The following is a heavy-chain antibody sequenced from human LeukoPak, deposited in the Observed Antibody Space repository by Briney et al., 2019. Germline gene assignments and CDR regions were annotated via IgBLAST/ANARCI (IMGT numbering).Heavy chain of an antibody. Sequence: RASVKVSCKAPGGTFSSYALTWVRQAPGQGLEWMGRIIPILGIPNYARKFEGRVTITADRSTSTAYMELNNLRSEDTAVYFCARDQPRVKDLDQWGQGTLVTVSS. V-gene: IGHV1-69*04. J-gene: IGHJ4*02. CDR2: IIPILGIP. CDR1: GGTFSSYA. D-gene: IGHD5/OR15-5a*01. CDR3: ARDQPRVKDLDQ.